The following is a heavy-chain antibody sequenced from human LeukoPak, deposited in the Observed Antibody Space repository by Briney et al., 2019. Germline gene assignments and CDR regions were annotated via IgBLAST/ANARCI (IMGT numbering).Heavy chain of an antibody. CDR3: ARGLEWLTRRHNWFDP. J-gene: IGHJ5*02. D-gene: IGHD3-3*01. CDR2: IGAYNGNT. V-gene: IGHV1-18*01. Sequence: GASVKVSCKASGYTFTSYSFSWVRQAPGQGLEWMGWIGAYNGNTNYAQKFQGRVTMTTDTSTRTAYMELRSLRSDDTAVYYCARGLEWLTRRHNWFDPWGQGTLVTVAS. CDR1: GYTFTSYS.